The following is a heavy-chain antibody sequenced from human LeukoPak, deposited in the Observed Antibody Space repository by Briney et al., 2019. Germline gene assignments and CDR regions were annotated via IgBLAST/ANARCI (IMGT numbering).Heavy chain of an antibody. CDR1: GGTFSSYA. J-gene: IGHJ4*02. CDR3: ARDPNYYDSSGHKGFDY. Sequence: SVTVSCKASGGTFSSYAISWVRQAPGQGLEWMGGIIPIFGTANYAQKFQGRVTITADESTSTAYMELSSLRSEDTAVYYCARDPNYYDSSGHKGFDYWGQGTLVTVSS. D-gene: IGHD3-22*01. CDR2: IIPIFGTA. V-gene: IGHV1-69*13.